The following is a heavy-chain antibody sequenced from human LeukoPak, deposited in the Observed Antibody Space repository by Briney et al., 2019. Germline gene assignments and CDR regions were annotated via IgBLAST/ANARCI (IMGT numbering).Heavy chain of an antibody. D-gene: IGHD2-2*01. CDR2: INSDGINT. V-gene: IGHV3-74*01. CDR3: ARVRVATSFDY. J-gene: IGHJ4*02. CDR1: GFTFSNYW. Sequence: GGSLRLSCAASGFTFSNYWMHWVRQAPGKGLVWVSRINSDGINTSYADSVKGRFTISRDNAKNSLYLQMNSLRAEDTAVYYCARVRVATSFDYWGQGTLVTVSS.